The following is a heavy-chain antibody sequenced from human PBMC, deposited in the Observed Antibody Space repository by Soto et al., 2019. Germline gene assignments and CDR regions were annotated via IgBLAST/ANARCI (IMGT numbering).Heavy chain of an antibody. CDR1: GCTFSSYA. J-gene: IGHJ4*02. CDR3: AATFDSGSYDFGGHPW. Sequence: GGSLRLSCAASGCTFSSYAMSWVRQAPGKGLEWVSAISGSGGSTYYADSVKGRFTISRDKSKNTLYLQMNSLRAEDTAVYYCAATFDSGSYDFGGHPWWGQGTLVTVSS. D-gene: IGHD2-21*01. CDR2: ISGSGGST. V-gene: IGHV3-23*01.